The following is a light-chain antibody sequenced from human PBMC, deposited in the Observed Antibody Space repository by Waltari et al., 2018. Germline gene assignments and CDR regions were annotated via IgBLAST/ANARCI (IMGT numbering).Light chain of an antibody. Sequence: DIVLTQSPGALSLSPGERATISCRARQSVGRSLAWYQQKPGQAPRLRMYDTSGRATGTPGRVSGSGSGTDFSIAISSLEPEDFAVYFCQHYVNLPVTFGQGTKVEI. CDR2: DTS. CDR3: QHYVNLPVT. J-gene: IGKJ1*01. CDR1: QSVGRS. V-gene: IGKV3-20*01.